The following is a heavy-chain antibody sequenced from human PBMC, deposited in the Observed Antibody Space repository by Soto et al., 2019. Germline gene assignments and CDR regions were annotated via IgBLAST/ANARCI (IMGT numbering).Heavy chain of an antibody. V-gene: IGHV4-31*03. Sequence: PSETLSLTCTVSGGSISSGGYYWSWIRQHPGKGLEWIGYIYYSGSTYYNPSLKSRVTISVDTSKNQFSLKLSSVTAADTAVYYCARLDEPPWFDPWGQGTLVTVSS. CDR1: GGSISSGGYY. CDR2: IYYSGST. CDR3: ARLDEPPWFDP. J-gene: IGHJ5*02.